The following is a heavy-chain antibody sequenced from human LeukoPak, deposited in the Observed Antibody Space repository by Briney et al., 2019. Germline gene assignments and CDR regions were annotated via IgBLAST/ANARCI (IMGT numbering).Heavy chain of an antibody. V-gene: IGHV1-69*01. CDR1: GGTFSSYA. CDR2: IIPIFGTA. CDR3: ARSREVAASWSPFDY. D-gene: IGHD6-19*01. J-gene: IGHJ4*02. Sequence: SVKVSCKASGGTFSSYAISWVRQAPGQGLEWMGGIIPIFGTANYAQKFQGRVTITADESTSTAYMELSSLRSEDTAVYYCARSREVAASWSPFDYWGQGTLVTVSA.